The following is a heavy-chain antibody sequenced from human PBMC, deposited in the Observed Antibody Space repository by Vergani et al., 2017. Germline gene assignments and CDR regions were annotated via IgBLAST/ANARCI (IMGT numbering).Heavy chain of an antibody. CDR2: ISYDGSNK. Sequence: QVQLVESGGGVVQPGRSLRLSCAASGFTFSSYAMHWVRQAPGKGLEWVAVISYDGSNKYYADSVKGRFTISRDNSKNTLYLQMNSLRAEDTAVYYCARNDLDCSSTSCYVYYYYYMDVWGKGTTVTVSS. D-gene: IGHD2-2*01. CDR3: ARNDLDCSSTSCYVYYYYYMDV. J-gene: IGHJ6*03. V-gene: IGHV3-30-3*01. CDR1: GFTFSSYA.